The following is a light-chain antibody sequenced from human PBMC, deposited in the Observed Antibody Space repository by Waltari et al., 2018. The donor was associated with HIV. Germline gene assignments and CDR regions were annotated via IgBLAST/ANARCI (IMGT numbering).Light chain of an antibody. V-gene: IGLV1-47*01. CDR1: SSNIGTNY. CDR2: RND. J-gene: IGLJ2*01. Sequence: QSVLTQPPSVSGTPGQRVTISCSGSSSNIGTNYIHWYQQFPGTAPKLLISRNDQRPSGVPDRFSGSKSGTSASLAISGLQSEDEADYHCAAWDDSLSGVVFGGGTKVTVL. CDR3: AAWDDSLSGVV.